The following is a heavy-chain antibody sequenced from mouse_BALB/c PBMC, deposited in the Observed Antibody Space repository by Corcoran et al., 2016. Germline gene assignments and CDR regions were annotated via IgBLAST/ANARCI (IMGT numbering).Heavy chain of an antibody. CDR3: ARGYDKDFDV. CDR1: GYTFTDYN. D-gene: IGHD2-14*01. CDR2: ISCYNGAT. J-gene: IGHJ1*01. Sequence: EVLLQQSGPELVKPGASVKITCKASGYTFTDYNMDWVKQSHGKSLEWIGYISCYNGATSYNQKFKGKATFTVDTSSSTAYMQFNSLTSEDSAVYYCARGYDKDFDVWGAGTTVTVSS. V-gene: IGHV1-18*01.